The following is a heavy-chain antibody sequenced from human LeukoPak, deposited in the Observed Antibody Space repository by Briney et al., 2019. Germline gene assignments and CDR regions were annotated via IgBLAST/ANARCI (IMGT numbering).Heavy chain of an antibody. CDR3: ARDRFLSNWFDP. J-gene: IGHJ5*02. V-gene: IGHV4-34*01. D-gene: IGHD3-16*02. Sequence: SETLSLTCAVYGGSFSGYYWSWIRQPPGKGLEWIGEINHSGSTNYNPSLKSRVTMSVDTSKNQFSLKLSSVTAADTAVYYCARDRFLSNWFDPWGQGTLVTVSS. CDR2: INHSGST. CDR1: GGSFSGYY.